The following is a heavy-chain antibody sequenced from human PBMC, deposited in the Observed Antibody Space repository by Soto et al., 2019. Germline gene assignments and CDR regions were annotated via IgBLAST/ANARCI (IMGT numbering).Heavy chain of an antibody. CDR1: GYTFTSYG. D-gene: IGHD3-9*01. CDR2: ISAYNGNT. V-gene: IGHV1-18*01. J-gene: IGHJ4*02. CDR3: ARDLPLRYFDWLLYDY. Sequence: RASVKVSCKASGYTFTSYGISWVRQAPGQGLEWMGWISAYNGNTNYAQKLQGRVTMTTDTSTSTAYMELRSLRSDDTAVYYCARDLPLRYFDWLLYDYWGQGTLVTVST.